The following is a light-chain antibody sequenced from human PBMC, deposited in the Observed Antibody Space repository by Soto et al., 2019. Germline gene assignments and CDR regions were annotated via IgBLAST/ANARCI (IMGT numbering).Light chain of an antibody. V-gene: IGLV2-8*01. J-gene: IGLJ1*01. CDR2: EVT. CDR3: ASYAGGNKI. Sequence: QSALTQPPSASGSPGQSVTIPCTGTSSDVGGYDHVSWYQQHPGKAPKLMIYEVTKRPAGVPDRFSGSKSGNTASLTVSGLLPEDEADYYCASYAGGNKIFGTGTKVTVL. CDR1: SSDVGGYDH.